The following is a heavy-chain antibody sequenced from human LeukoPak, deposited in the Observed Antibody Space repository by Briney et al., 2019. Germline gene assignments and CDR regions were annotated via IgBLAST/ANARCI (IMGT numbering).Heavy chain of an antibody. CDR2: NSGSGGST. CDR1: GFTFSSYA. D-gene: IGHD6-19*01. J-gene: IGHJ4*02. Sequence: PGGPLRLSCAASGFTFSSYAMSWVRQATGKGLEWVSANSGSGGSTYYADSVKGRFTISRDNSKNTLYLQMNSLRAEDTAVYYCANQGRLVWYYFDYWGQGTLVTVSS. V-gene: IGHV3-23*01. CDR3: ANQGRLVWYYFDY.